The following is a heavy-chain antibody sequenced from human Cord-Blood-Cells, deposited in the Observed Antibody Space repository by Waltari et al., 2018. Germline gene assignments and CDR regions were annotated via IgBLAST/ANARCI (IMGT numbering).Heavy chain of an antibody. CDR3: ARVPVLYSSSWSFDY. CDR2: INPNRGGT. V-gene: IGHV1-2*02. D-gene: IGHD6-13*01. CDR1: GYTFTGYY. Sequence: QVQLVQSGAEVKKPGASVKVSCKASGYTFTGYYMHWVRQAPGQGLEWMGWINPNRGGTNYAQKFQGRVTMTRDTSISTAYMELSRLRSDDTAVYYCARVPVLYSSSWSFDYWGQGTLVTVSS. J-gene: IGHJ4*02.